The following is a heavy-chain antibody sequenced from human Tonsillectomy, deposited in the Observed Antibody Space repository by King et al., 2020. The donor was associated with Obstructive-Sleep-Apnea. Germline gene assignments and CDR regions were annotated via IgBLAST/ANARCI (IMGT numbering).Heavy chain of an antibody. CDR1: GYTFIDYY. CDR3: ARAEDYGDYHPFDY. CDR2: INPNSGDT. J-gene: IGHJ4*02. D-gene: IGHD4-17*01. V-gene: IGHV1-2*02. Sequence: VQLVESGAEVKKPGASVKVSCKASGYTFIDYYIHWVRQASGQGLEWMGWINPNSGDTNYAQKFQGRVTVTRDRSISTAYMELSRLRFDDTAVYFCARAEDYGDYHPFDYWGQGTLVTVSS.